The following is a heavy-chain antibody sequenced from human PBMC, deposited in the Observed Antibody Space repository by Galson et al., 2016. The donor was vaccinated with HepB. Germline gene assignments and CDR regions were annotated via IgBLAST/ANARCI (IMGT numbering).Heavy chain of an antibody. Sequence: LRLSCAASGFTFRNYGMTWVRQAPKKGLEVVSSISRSGDSTDYADSVKGRFTISRDNSKNTLSLQMNSLTADDTAIYYCVQGSTAPAVWGKGTTVTVSS. D-gene: IGHD1-26*01. CDR1: GFTFRNYG. CDR3: VQGSTAPAV. J-gene: IGHJ6*04. CDR2: ISRSGDST. V-gene: IGHV3-23*01.